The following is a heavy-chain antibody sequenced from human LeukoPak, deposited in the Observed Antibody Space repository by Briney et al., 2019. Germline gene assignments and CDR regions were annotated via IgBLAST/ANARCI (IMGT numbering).Heavy chain of an antibody. CDR3: ARGVKFVTPRPYYYYYMDV. V-gene: IGHV1-2*02. J-gene: IGHJ6*03. CDR1: GYTFTGYY. Sequence: ASVKVSCKASGYTFTGYYMHWVRQAPGQGLEWMGWINPNSGGTNYAQKFQGRVTMTRDTSISTAYMELSRLRSDDTAVYYCARGVKFVTPRPYYYYYMDVWGRGTTVTVSS. CDR2: INPNSGGT. D-gene: IGHD6-6*01.